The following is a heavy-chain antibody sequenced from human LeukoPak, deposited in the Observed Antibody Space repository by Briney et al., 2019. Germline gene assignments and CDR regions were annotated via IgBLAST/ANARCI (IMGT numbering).Heavy chain of an antibody. Sequence: GGSLRLSCAASGFTFSSYAMHWVRQAPGKGLEWVAVISYDGSNKYYADSVKGRFTISRDNSKNTLYLQMNSLRAEDTAVYYCASENSSGWRRYGMDVWGQGTTVTVSS. CDR2: ISYDGSNK. D-gene: IGHD6-19*01. CDR1: GFTFSSYA. CDR3: ASENSSGWRRYGMDV. J-gene: IGHJ6*02. V-gene: IGHV3-30*14.